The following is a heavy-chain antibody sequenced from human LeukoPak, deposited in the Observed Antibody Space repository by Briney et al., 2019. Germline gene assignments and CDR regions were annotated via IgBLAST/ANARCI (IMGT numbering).Heavy chain of an antibody. CDR1: GYSISSNNW. CDR2: IYYNGNT. Sequence: SETLSLTCAVSGYSISSNNWWAWVRQPPGKGLEWIGYIYYNGNTYYNPYNPSLTSQVTMSVDTSKNQFSLKLDSVTEIDTAMYYCARNQAVAANRGASDVWGQGTMVTVSS. CDR3: ARNQAVAANRGASDV. V-gene: IGHV4-28*01. J-gene: IGHJ3*01. D-gene: IGHD6-19*01.